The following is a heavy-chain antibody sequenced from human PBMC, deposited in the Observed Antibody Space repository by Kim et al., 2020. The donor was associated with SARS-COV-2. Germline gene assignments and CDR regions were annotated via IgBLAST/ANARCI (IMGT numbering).Heavy chain of an antibody. CDR2: INSDGSST. CDR1: GFTFSSYW. V-gene: IGHV3-74*01. Sequence: GGSLRLSCAASGFTFSSYWMHWVRQAPGKGLVWVSRINSDGSSTSYADSVKGRFTISRDNAKNTLYLQMNSLRAEDTAVYYCARVLYSGSYSGAFDIWGQGTMVTVSS. D-gene: IGHD1-26*01. J-gene: IGHJ3*02. CDR3: ARVLYSGSYSGAFDI.